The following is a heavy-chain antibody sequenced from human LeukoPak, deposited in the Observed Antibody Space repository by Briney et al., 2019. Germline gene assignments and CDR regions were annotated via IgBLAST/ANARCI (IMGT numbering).Heavy chain of an antibody. CDR1: GFTFSTYA. V-gene: IGHV3-30*01. D-gene: IGHD3-22*01. J-gene: IGHJ4*02. CDR2: ISYDGSNK. CDR3: ATGASAYYYDSSGPY. Sequence: GGSLRLSCAASGFTFSTYAIHWVRQAPGKGPEWVTLISYDGSNKYYADSVKGRFTISRDNSKNTLSLQMNSLRAEDTAVYYCATGASAYYYDSSGPYWGLGTLVTVSS.